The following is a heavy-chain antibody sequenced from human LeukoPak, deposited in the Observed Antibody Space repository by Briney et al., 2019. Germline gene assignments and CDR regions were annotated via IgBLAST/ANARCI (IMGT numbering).Heavy chain of an antibody. V-gene: IGHV4-59*12. CDR3: ARDLDGYNNWLDP. J-gene: IGHJ5*02. CDR2: IYYSGST. Sequence: PSETLSLTCTVSGGSISSYYWSWIRQPPGKGLEWIGYIYYSGSTNYNPSLKSRVTISVDTSKNQFSLKLSSVTAADTAVYYCARDLDGYNNWLDPWGQGTLVTVSS. CDR1: GGSISSYY. D-gene: IGHD5-24*01.